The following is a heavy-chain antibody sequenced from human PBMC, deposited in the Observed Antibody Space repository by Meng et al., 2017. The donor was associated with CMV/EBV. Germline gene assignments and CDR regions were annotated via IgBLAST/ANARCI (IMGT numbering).Heavy chain of an antibody. CDR1: GGSFSGYY. J-gene: IGHJ4*02. V-gene: IGHV4-34*01. CDR2: INHSGST. D-gene: IGHD2-15*01. Sequence: VQLQQWGAGLLKPSETLSLTCAVYGGSFSGYYWSWIRQPPGKGLEWIGEINHSGSTDYNPSLKSRVTISVDTSKNQFSLKLSSVTAADTAVYYCASSLTYPDYWGQGTLVTVSS. CDR3: ASSLTYPDY.